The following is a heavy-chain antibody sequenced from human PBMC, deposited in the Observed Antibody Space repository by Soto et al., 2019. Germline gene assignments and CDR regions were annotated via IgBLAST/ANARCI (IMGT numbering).Heavy chain of an antibody. CDR1: GFTFSSYW. CDR3: TRDSFDETTYYGMDV. CDR2: INRDGSSA. Sequence: EVQLVESGGGLVQPGGSRRLSCAASGFTFSSYWMHWVRQAPGKGLVWVSRINRDGSSASYADSVKGRFTISRDNAKSTLYLQMNSLGADYTAMYFCTRDSFDETTYYGMDVWGQGTTVTVS. V-gene: IGHV3-74*01. D-gene: IGHD4-4*01. J-gene: IGHJ6*02.